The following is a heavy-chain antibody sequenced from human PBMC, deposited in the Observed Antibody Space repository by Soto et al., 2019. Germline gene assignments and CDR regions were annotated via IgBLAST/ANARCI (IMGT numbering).Heavy chain of an antibody. CDR1: GGTFSSYT. J-gene: IGHJ4*02. V-gene: IGHV1-69*02. D-gene: IGHD3-10*01. CDR2: IIPILGIA. CDR3: ARVYRTYGSGSYYLLY. Sequence: SVKVSCKASGGTFSSYTISWVRQAPGQGLEWMGRIIPILGIANYAQKFQGRVTITRDTSASTAYMELSSLRSEDTAVYYCARVYRTYGSGSYYLLYWGQGTLVTVSS.